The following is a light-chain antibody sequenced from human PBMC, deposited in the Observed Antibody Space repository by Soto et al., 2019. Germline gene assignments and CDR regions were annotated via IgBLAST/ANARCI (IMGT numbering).Light chain of an antibody. CDR3: QQYGTSWT. J-gene: IGKJ1*01. CDR1: QSLSSSY. Sequence: EIVLTQSPGTLSLSPGERATLSCRASQSLSSSYLAWYQQKPGQAPRLLIYGASSRATGIPDRFSGSGSGADFTLTISRLEPEDVAVYYCQQYGTSWTFGQGTKVEIK. V-gene: IGKV3-20*01. CDR2: GAS.